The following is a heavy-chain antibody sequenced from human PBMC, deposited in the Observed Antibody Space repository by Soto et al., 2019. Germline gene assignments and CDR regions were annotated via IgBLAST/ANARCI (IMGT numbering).Heavy chain of an antibody. Sequence: ESLSLTCTVSGASISSYYWSWIRQPPGKGLEWIGYIYYSGSTNYNPSLKSRVTISVDTSKNQFSLKLSSVTAADTAVYYCARDKGSCSGGSCYPLNWFDPWGQGTLVTVSS. CDR1: GASISSYY. CDR2: IYYSGST. J-gene: IGHJ5*02. V-gene: IGHV4-59*01. CDR3: ARDKGSCSGGSCYPLNWFDP. D-gene: IGHD2-15*01.